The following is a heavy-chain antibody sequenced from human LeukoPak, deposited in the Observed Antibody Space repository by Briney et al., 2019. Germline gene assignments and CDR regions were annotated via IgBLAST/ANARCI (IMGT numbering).Heavy chain of an antibody. J-gene: IGHJ2*01. V-gene: IGHV4-59*01. D-gene: IGHD2-8*02. CDR3: AGYREYWDWHFDL. Sequence: SQTLYLTCTVSGGSITSSFYWSWIRQSPGKGLEWIGYIYNSGSTNYNPSLKSRVTISLDTSKNQFSLKLTSVTVADTAVYYCAGYREYWDWHFDLWGRGAPVTVSP. CDR1: GGSITSSFY. CDR2: IYNSGST.